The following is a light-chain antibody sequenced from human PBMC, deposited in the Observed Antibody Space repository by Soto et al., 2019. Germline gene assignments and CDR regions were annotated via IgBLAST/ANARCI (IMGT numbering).Light chain of an antibody. J-gene: IGKJ1*01. Sequence: AIQMTQSPSSLSASVGDRVTITCRASQGIRSDLGWYQQRPGEAPKLLIYGVSSLQSGVPSRFSGSGSGTDFTLTISSLQPEDFATDYCLQDYDYPRTFGQGTKVEI. CDR1: QGIRSD. CDR2: GVS. CDR3: LQDYDYPRT. V-gene: IGKV1-6*01.